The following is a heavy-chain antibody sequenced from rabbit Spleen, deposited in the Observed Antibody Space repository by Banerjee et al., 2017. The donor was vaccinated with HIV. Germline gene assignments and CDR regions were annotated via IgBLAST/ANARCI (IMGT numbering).Heavy chain of an antibody. CDR1: GFSFSSTYY. D-gene: IGHD1-1*01. V-gene: IGHV1S45*01. CDR2: IYLGSSET. J-gene: IGHJ4*01. Sequence: QEQLVESGGGLVQPGASLTLTCTTSGFSFSSTYYMCWVRQAPGKGLEWIACIYLGSSETWYATWVNGRFTISKTSSTTVTLQMTSLTGADTATYFCARITSHACDFNLWGPGTLVTVS. CDR3: ARITSHACDFNL.